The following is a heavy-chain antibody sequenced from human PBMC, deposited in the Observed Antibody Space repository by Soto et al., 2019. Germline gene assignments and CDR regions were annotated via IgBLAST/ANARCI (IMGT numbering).Heavy chain of an antibody. V-gene: IGHV4-34*01. CDR1: GGSFSGYY. CDR2: INHSGST. J-gene: IGHJ4*02. Sequence: QVQLQQWGAGLLKPSETLSLTCAVYGGSFSGYYWSWIRQPPGKGLEWIGEINHSGSTNYNPSLKSRVTRSVDTSKNQFSLKLSSVTAADTAVYYWARARGRAYYGSGSYYPYWGQGTLVTVSS. CDR3: ARARGRAYYGSGSYYPY. D-gene: IGHD3-10*01.